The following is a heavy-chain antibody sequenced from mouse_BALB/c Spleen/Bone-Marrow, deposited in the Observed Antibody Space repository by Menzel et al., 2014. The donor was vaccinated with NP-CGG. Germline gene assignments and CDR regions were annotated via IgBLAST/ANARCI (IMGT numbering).Heavy chain of an antibody. CDR1: GFTFSNYG. CDR2: ISSVGSYT. CDR3: ARRETGTGSYYFDY. Sequence: EVKVVESGGDLVKPGGSMKLSCAASGFTFSNYGMSWDCQSPDKRLEWVATISSVGSYTYYPDSVKVRFTISRDNAKNTLFLQMTSLKSYDTAMYYYARRETGTGSYYFDYWGQGTTLTVSS. V-gene: IGHV5-6*02. D-gene: IGHD4-1*01. J-gene: IGHJ2*01.